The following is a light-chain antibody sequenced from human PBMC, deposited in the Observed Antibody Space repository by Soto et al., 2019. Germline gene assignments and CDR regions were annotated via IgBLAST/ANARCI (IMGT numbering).Light chain of an antibody. J-gene: IGLJ2*01. CDR2: GNS. CDR1: SSNIGAGYD. V-gene: IGLV1-40*01. Sequence: QSVLTQPPSVSGAPGQRVTISCTGSSSNIGAGYDVHWYQQLPGTAPKLLIYGNSNRPSGVPDRFSGSKSGTSASLAITGLQAEDESDYYCKSYDSSLSGSGVVFGGGTKLTVL. CDR3: KSYDSSLSGSGVV.